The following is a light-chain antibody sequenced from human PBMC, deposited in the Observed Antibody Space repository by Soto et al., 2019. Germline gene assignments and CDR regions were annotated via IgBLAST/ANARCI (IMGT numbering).Light chain of an antibody. CDR3: QQANSFPWT. Sequence: DLQMTQSPSSVSASVGDKVTITCRASQGISSWLAWYQLKPRKAPKLLIYGASRLQRGVPSRFSGSESGTDFTLTISSLQPEDFGTYYCQQANSFPWTFGQGTKVEIK. CDR1: QGISSW. V-gene: IGKV1-12*01. J-gene: IGKJ1*01. CDR2: GAS.